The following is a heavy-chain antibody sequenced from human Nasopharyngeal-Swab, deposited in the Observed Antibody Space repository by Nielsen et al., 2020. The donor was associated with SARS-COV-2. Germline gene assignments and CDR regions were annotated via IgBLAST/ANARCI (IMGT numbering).Heavy chain of an antibody. CDR1: GFTFISYG. V-gene: IGHV3-33*01. Sequence: GESLKISCAASGFTFISYGMHWVRQAPGKGLEWVAVIWYDGSNKYYADSVKGRFTISRDNSKNTLYLQMNSLRAEDTAVYYCARMGTYYYDLLYGMDVWGQGTTVTVSS. J-gene: IGHJ6*02. CDR2: IWYDGSNK. CDR3: ARMGTYYYDLLYGMDV. D-gene: IGHD3-22*01.